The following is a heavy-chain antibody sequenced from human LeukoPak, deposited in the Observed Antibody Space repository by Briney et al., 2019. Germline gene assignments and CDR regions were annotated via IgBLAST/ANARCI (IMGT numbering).Heavy chain of an antibody. Sequence: PGGSLRLSCAASGFTFSSYAMSWVRQAPGKGLEWVSAISGSGDSTYYGDSVKGRFTISRDNSKNTLYLQMNSLRAEDTAVYYCAKSGLRYSSSWSDYWGQGTLVTVSS. CDR1: GFTFSSYA. J-gene: IGHJ4*02. V-gene: IGHV3-23*01. CDR2: ISGSGDST. CDR3: AKSGLRYSSSWSDY. D-gene: IGHD6-13*01.